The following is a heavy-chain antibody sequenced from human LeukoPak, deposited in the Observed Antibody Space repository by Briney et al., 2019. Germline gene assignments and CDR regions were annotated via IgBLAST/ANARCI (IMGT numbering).Heavy chain of an antibody. CDR3: ARQREERDTFYYYYYMDV. D-gene: IGHD5-24*01. J-gene: IGHJ6*03. V-gene: IGHV4-4*09. CDR2: IYTSGST. CDR1: GGSISSYY. Sequence: SETLSLTCTVSGGSISSYYWSWIRQPPGKGLEWIGYIYTSGSTNYNPSLKSRVTISVDTSKNRFSLKLSSVTAADTAVYYCARQREERDTFYYYYYMDVWGKGTTVTVSS.